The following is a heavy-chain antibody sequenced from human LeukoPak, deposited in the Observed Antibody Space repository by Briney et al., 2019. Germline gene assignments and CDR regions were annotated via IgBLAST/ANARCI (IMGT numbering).Heavy chain of an antibody. CDR3: AREIYDSSGYYSGWGV. D-gene: IGHD3-22*01. Sequence: PGRSLRLSCAASGFTFDDYAMHWVRQAPGKGLEWVSGISWNSGSIGYADSVKGRFTISRDNAKNSLYLQMNSLRAEDTAVYYCAREIYDSSGYYSGWGVWGQGTLVTVSS. CDR2: ISWNSGSI. J-gene: IGHJ4*02. V-gene: IGHV3-9*01. CDR1: GFTFDDYA.